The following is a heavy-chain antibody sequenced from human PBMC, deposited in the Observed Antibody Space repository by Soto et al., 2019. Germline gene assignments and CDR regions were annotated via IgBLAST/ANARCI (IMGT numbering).Heavy chain of an antibody. D-gene: IGHD5-12*01. CDR2: INHSGST. Sequence: AETLSLSCAVYGGSFSDYYWSWIRQPPGKGLEWIGEINHSGSTNYNPSLKSRVTISVDTSKNQFSLKLSSVTAADTAVYYCARGNVATRSPAFDIWGQGTMVTVSS. CDR3: ARGNVATRSPAFDI. CDR1: GGSFSDYY. J-gene: IGHJ3*02. V-gene: IGHV4-34*01.